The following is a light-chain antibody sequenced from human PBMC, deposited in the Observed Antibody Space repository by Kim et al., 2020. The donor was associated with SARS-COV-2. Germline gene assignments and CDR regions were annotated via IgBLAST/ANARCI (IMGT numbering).Light chain of an antibody. Sequence: PASHSYRSSQILVYSDGTTVWPWFHQRPGQSPSRVVNKVSRRDSGVPDRFRGSESGPDFPLKISRVEAEDVGIYYCMKGTHWPPTFGQGPKVDIK. J-gene: IGKJ1*01. V-gene: IGKV2-30*01. CDR3: MKGTHWPPT. CDR1: QILVYSDGTTV. CDR2: KVS.